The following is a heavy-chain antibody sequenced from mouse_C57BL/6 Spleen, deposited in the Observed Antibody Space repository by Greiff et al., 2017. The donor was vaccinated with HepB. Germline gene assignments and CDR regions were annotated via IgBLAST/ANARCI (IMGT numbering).Heavy chain of an antibody. CDR3: ARSMFITTVGYFDV. CDR2: IYPRSGNT. D-gene: IGHD1-1*01. J-gene: IGHJ1*03. CDR1: GYTFTSYG. Sequence: QVQLQQSGAELARPGASVKLSCKASGYTFTSYGISWVKQRTGQGLEWIGEIYPRSGNTYYNEKFKGKATLTADKSSSTAYMELRSLTSEDSAVYFCARSMFITTVGYFDVWGTGTTVTVSS. V-gene: IGHV1-81*01.